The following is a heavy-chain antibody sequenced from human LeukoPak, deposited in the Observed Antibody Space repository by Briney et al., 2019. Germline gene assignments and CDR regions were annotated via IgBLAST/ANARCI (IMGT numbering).Heavy chain of an antibody. J-gene: IGHJ4*02. Sequence: SETLSLTCAVSGGSISSSNWWSWVRQPPGKGLEWIGEIYHSGSTNYNPSLKSRVTISVDKSKNQFSLKLSSVSAADTAVYYCARGLTMVRGVRPFDYWGQGTLVTVSS. D-gene: IGHD3-10*01. CDR1: GGSISSSNW. CDR3: ARGLTMVRGVRPFDY. CDR2: IYHSGST. V-gene: IGHV4-4*02.